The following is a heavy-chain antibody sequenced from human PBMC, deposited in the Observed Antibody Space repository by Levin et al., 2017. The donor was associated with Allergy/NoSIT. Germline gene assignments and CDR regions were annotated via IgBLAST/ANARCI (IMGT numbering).Heavy chain of an antibody. CDR1: GFTFGDYA. CDR2: IRSKAYGGTT. CDR3: TRDQYSGYDLLWYFDR. Sequence: GGSLRLSCTASGFTFGDYAMSWFRQAPGKGLEWVGFIRSKAYGGTTEYAASVKGRFTISRDDSKSIAYLQMNSLKTEDTAVYYCTRDQYSGYDLLWYFDRWGRGTLVTVSS. J-gene: IGHJ2*01. D-gene: IGHD5-12*01. V-gene: IGHV3-49*03.